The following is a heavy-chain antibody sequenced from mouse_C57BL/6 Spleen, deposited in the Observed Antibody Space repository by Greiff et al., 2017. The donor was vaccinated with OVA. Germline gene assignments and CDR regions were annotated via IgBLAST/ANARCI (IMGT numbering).Heavy chain of an antibody. CDR3: ARQLEGFDY. Sequence: VQLQQSGPELVKPGASVKISCKASGYAFSSSWMNWVKQRPGKGLEWIGRIYPGDGDTNYNGKFKGKATLTADKSSSTAYMQLSSLTSEDSAVYFCARQLEGFDYWGQGTTLAVSS. CDR2: IYPGDGDT. CDR1: GYAFSSSW. D-gene: IGHD3-1*01. V-gene: IGHV1-82*01. J-gene: IGHJ2*01.